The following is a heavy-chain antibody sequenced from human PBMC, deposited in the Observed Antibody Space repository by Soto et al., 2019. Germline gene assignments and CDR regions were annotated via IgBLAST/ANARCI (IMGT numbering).Heavy chain of an antibody. Sequence: PGGSLRLSCAASGFTFSTYVMSWVRQAPGQGLEWVSAITGSGDNIYYADSVKGRFTISRDNSKNTLYLQMNSLRADDTAVYYCAKGSSASRPYYFHFWGQGTLVTVSS. CDR3: AKGSSASRPYYFHF. V-gene: IGHV3-23*01. D-gene: IGHD3-22*01. J-gene: IGHJ4*02. CDR2: ITGSGDNI. CDR1: GFTFSTYV.